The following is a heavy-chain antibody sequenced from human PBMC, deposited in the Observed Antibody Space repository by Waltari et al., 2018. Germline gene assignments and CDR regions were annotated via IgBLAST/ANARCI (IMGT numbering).Heavy chain of an antibody. CDR2: IIPILGTA. J-gene: IGHJ5*02. CDR3: AREPVGYCSGGSCYQAGWFDP. Sequence: QVQLVQSGAEVKKPGSSVKVSCKASGGTFSSYAISWVRQAPGQGLEWMGGIIPILGTANYAQKFQGRVTITADESTSTAYMELSSLRSEDTAVYYCAREPVGYCSGGSCYQAGWFDPWGQGTLVTVSS. CDR1: GGTFSSYA. V-gene: IGHV1-69*12. D-gene: IGHD2-15*01.